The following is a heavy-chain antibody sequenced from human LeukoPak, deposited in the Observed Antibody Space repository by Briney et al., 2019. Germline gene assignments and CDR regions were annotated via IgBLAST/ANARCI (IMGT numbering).Heavy chain of an antibody. Sequence: PSQTLSLTCTVSGGSISSGDYYWSWIRQPPGKGLERIGYIYYSGSTYYNPSLESRVTISVDTSKNQFSLKLSSVTAADTAVYYCARVPIAAAGTVDYWGQGTLVTVSS. CDR2: IYYSGST. D-gene: IGHD6-13*01. V-gene: IGHV4-30-4*08. J-gene: IGHJ4*02. CDR3: ARVPIAAAGTVDY. CDR1: GGSISSGDYY.